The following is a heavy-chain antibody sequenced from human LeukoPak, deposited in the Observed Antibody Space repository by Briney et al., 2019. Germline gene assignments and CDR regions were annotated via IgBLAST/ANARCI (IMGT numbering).Heavy chain of an antibody. Sequence: SETLSLTCTVSGGSISSSSYYWGWIRQPPGKGLEWIGSIYHSGSTYYNPSLKSRVTISVDTSKNQFSLKLSSVTAADTAVYYCARDQQEKLAFDIWGQGTMVTVSS. V-gene: IGHV4-39*07. J-gene: IGHJ3*02. D-gene: IGHD1-7*01. CDR3: ARDQQEKLAFDI. CDR1: GGSISSSSYY. CDR2: IYHSGST.